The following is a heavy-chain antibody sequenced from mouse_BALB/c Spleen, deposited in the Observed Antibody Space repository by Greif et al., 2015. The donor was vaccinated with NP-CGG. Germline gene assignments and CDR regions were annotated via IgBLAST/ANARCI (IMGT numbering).Heavy chain of an antibody. D-gene: IGHD3-1*01. V-gene: IGHV1-69*02. CDR1: GYTFTSYW. Sequence: QVQLQQSGAELVKPGASVKLSCKASGYTFTSYWMHWVKQRPGQGLEWIGEIDPSDSYTNYNQKFKGKATLTVDKSSSTAYMQLSSLTSEDSAVYYCARSGPMYAMDYWGQGTSVTVSS. CDR3: ARSGPMYAMDY. J-gene: IGHJ4*01. CDR2: IDPSDSYT.